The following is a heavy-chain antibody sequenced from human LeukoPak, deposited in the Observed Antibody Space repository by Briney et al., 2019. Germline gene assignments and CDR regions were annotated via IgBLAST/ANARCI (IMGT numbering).Heavy chain of an antibody. D-gene: IGHD5-18*01. Sequence: GGSLRLSCAASGFTFSSYGMNWVRQAPGKGLEWVSSISSSSSYIYYADSVKGRFTISRDNAKNLLYLQMNSLRAEDTAVYYCARDWGTAMGSNWFDPWGQGTLVTVSS. CDR3: ARDWGTAMGSNWFDP. CDR2: ISSSSSYI. J-gene: IGHJ5*02. V-gene: IGHV3-21*01. CDR1: GFTFSSYG.